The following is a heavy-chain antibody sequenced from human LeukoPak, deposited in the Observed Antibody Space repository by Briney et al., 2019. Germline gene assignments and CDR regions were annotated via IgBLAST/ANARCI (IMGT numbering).Heavy chain of an antibody. CDR3: ARGGNGDWFDP. Sequence: SETLSLTCTVSGDSISSSTYYWGWIRQPPEKGLEWIGTIYYSGTSYYNPSLRSRVTISVDTSKNQFSLKLSSVTAADTAVYYCARGGNGDWFDPWGQGTLVTVSS. J-gene: IGHJ5*02. V-gene: IGHV4-39*07. D-gene: IGHD4-23*01. CDR1: GDSISSSTYY. CDR2: IYYSGTS.